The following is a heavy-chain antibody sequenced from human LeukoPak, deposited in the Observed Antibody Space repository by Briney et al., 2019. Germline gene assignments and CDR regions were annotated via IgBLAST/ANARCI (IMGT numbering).Heavy chain of an antibody. Sequence: ASVKVSCKASRYTFTAYYMHWVRQAAGQGLEWMGWINPSSGGRNYAQKFQGRVIMTRDTSISTAYMELSRLRSDDTAVYYCARDPEHCSSTSCYINWFDPWGQGTLVTVCS. D-gene: IGHD2-2*02. CDR2: INPSSGGR. J-gene: IGHJ5*02. CDR3: ARDPEHCSSTSCYINWFDP. CDR1: RYTFTAYY. V-gene: IGHV1-2*02.